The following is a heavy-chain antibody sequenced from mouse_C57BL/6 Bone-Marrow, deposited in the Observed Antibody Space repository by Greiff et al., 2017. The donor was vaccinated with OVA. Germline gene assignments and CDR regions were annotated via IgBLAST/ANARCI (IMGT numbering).Heavy chain of an antibody. CDR2: INPNNGGT. CDR3: ARANGYYDYFDY. CDR1: GYTFTDYY. D-gene: IGHD2-3*01. Sequence: VQLKQSGPELVKPGASVTISCKASGYTFTDYYLNWVKQSHGKSLEWIGDINPNNGGTSYNQKFKGKATLTVDKSSSTAYMELRSLTSEDSAVYYCARANGYYDYFDYWGQGTTLTVSS. J-gene: IGHJ2*01. V-gene: IGHV1-26*01.